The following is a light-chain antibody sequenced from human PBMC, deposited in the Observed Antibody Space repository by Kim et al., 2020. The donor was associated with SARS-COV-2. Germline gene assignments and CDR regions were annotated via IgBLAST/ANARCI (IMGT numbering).Light chain of an antibody. CDR2: DAS. V-gene: IGKV3-15*01. J-gene: IGKJ2*01. Sequence: SPGARATLSCRASQSVSTNLAWYQQKPGQAPRLLIYDASTRATDIPTRFSGSGSGTEFTLTISSLQSEDFAVYYCQQYNDWPPGDTFGQGTKLEI. CDR1: QSVSTN. CDR3: QQYNDWPPGDT.